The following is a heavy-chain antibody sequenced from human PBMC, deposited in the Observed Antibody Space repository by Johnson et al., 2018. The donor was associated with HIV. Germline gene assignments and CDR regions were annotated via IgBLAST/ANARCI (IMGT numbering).Heavy chain of an antibody. CDR1: GFIFSDYG. V-gene: IGHV3-30*18. CDR2: ISYDGSNK. J-gene: IGHJ3*01. D-gene: IGHD2-21*01. Sequence: QMQLVESGGGVVQPGRSLRLSCAASGFIFSDYGMHWVRQAPGKGLEWVAVISYDGSNKYYADSVKGRFTISRDNSKYTVDLQMNSLRVEDTAVYYCAKVDCGGDTCAGYDPFDLWGQVTLVTVSS. CDR3: AKVDCGGDTCAGYDPFDL.